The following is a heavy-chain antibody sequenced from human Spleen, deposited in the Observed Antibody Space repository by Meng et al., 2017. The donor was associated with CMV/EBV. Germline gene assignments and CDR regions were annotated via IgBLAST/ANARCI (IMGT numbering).Heavy chain of an antibody. CDR1: GFTVSSNY. Sequence: GESLKISCAASGFTVSSNYMSWVRQAPGKGLEWVSVIYSGGSTYYADSVKGRFTISRDNSKNTLYLQMNSLRADDTAVYYCARGEYQLRYKYWGQGTLVTVSS. CDR3: ARGEYQLRYKY. J-gene: IGHJ4*02. V-gene: IGHV3-53*05. CDR2: IYSGGST. D-gene: IGHD2-2*01.